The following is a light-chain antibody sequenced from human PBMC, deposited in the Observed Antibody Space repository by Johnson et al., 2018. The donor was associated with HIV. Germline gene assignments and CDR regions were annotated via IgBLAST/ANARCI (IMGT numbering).Light chain of an antibody. V-gene: IGLV1-51*01. Sequence: HSVLTQPPSVSAAPGQKVTISCSGSSSDMGNYAVSWYQQLPGTAPKLLIYDNNKRPSGIPDRFSGSKSGTSATLGITGLQTGDEGDYFCGAWDRTLNAYVFGTGTKVTVL. J-gene: IGLJ1*01. CDR1: SSDMGNYA. CDR3: GAWDRTLNAYV. CDR2: DNN.